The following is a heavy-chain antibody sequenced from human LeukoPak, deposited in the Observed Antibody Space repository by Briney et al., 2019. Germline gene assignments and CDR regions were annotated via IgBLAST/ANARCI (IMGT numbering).Heavy chain of an antibody. Sequence: ASVKVSCKASGGTFSSYAISWVRQAPGQGLEWMGWINPNSGGTNYAQKFQGRVTMTRDTSISTAYMELSRLRSDDTAVYYCAREWDYSNRYYYGMDVWGQGTTVTVSS. D-gene: IGHD4-11*01. J-gene: IGHJ6*02. V-gene: IGHV1-2*02. CDR1: GGTFSSYA. CDR2: INPNSGGT. CDR3: AREWDYSNRYYYGMDV.